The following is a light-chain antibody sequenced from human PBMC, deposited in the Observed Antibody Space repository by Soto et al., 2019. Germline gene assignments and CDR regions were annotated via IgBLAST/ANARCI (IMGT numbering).Light chain of an antibody. CDR2: ANS. J-gene: IGLJ2*01. CDR3: QSYDSSLSAYVV. Sequence: QSVLTQPPSVSGAPGRRVTISCTGSSSNIGAGYDVHWYQQLPGTAPRLLIYANSNRPSGVPDRFSGSKSGTSASLAVTGLQAEDEADYYCQSYDSSLSAYVVFGGGTKLTVL. V-gene: IGLV1-40*01. CDR1: SSNIGAGYD.